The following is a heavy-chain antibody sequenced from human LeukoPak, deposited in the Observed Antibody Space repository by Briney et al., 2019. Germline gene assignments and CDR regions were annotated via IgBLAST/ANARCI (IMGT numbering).Heavy chain of an antibody. CDR3: ARYPAGFTMVRGPYFDY. D-gene: IGHD3-10*01. CDR2: TYYRSKWYN. V-gene: IGHV6-1*01. CDR1: GDSVSSNSAA. J-gene: IGHJ4*02. Sequence: SQTLSLTCAISGDSVSSNSAAWNWIRQSPSRGLEWLGRTYYRSKWYNDYAVSVKSRITINPDTSKNQFSLKLSSVTAADTAVYYCARYPAGFTMVRGPYFDYWGQGTLVTVSS.